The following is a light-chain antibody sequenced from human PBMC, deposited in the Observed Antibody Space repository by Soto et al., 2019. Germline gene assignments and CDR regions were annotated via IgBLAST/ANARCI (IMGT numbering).Light chain of an antibody. CDR3: SSYTTNSSYV. CDR2: EVH. J-gene: IGLJ1*01. V-gene: IGLV2-14*01. CDR1: SSDVGDYNY. Sequence: QSVLTQPASVSGSPGQSITISCTGISSDVGDYNYVSWYQQHPDKAPKLIIYEVHYRPSGVSNRFSGSKSGNTASLTISGLQTEDEADYYCSSYTTNSSYVFGTGTKVTVL.